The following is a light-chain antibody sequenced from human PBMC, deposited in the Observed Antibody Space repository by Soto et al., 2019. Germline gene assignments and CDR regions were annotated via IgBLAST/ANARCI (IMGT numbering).Light chain of an antibody. CDR2: DVS. J-gene: IGLJ1*01. Sequence: QSALTQPASVSGSPGQSITISCTGTSSDVGAYTFVSWYQQHPHKVPKLMIFDVSRRPSGVSDRFSGSKSGNTASLTISGLQPEDEADYYCSSYTTSSPHVFGSGTKLTVL. CDR3: SSYTTSSPHV. V-gene: IGLV2-14*03. CDR1: SSDVGAYTF.